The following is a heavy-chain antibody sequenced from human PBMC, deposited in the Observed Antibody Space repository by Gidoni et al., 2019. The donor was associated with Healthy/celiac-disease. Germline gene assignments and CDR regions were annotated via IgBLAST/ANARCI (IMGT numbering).Heavy chain of an antibody. Sequence: QVQLVESGGGVVQPGRSLRLPCAAFGFTFSSYGMHWVGQAPGKGLEWVAVIWYDGSNKYDADSVKGRFTISRDNSKNTLYLQMNSLRAEDTAVYYCARAIFKRQLVDYWGQGTLVTVSS. CDR1: GFTFSSYG. J-gene: IGHJ4*02. D-gene: IGHD6-13*01. CDR3: ARAIFKRQLVDY. CDR2: IWYDGSNK. V-gene: IGHV3-33*01.